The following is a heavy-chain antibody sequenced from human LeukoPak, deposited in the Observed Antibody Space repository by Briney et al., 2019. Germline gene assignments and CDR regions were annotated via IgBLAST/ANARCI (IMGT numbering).Heavy chain of an antibody. CDR3: ARTVVVIQNLHYYYYMDV. D-gene: IGHD3-3*01. CDR1: GGSISSSNW. Sequence: SETLSLTCAVSGGSISSSNWWSWVRQPPGKGLEWIGEIYHSGSTNYNPSLKSRVTISVDKSKNQFSLKLSSVTASATAVYYCARTVVVIQNLHYYYYMDVWGKGTTVTISS. V-gene: IGHV4-4*02. CDR2: IYHSGST. J-gene: IGHJ6*03.